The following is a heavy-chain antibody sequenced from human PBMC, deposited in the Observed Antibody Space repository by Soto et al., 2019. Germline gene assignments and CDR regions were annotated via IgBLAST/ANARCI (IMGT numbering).Heavy chain of an antibody. V-gene: IGHV4-59*01. J-gene: IGHJ4*02. Sequence: QVQLQESGPGLVKPSETLSLTCTVSGASINSSYWSWIRQPPGKGLEWIGYIYYSGSTNYNPSLTSRVTISVDTSKNQFSLKLTSVNAADTAMYYCAKEGRGPPFDYWGQGILVTVSS. CDR3: AKEGRGPPFDY. CDR1: GASINSSY. CDR2: IYYSGST.